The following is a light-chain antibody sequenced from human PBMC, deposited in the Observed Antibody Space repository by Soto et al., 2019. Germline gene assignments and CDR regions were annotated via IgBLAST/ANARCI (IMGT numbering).Light chain of an antibody. CDR3: QQYGNLIT. CDR1: QSISSSY. J-gene: IGKJ5*01. Sequence: DIVLTQSPGTLSFSPGERATLSCRASQSISSSYLAWYHQKPGQAPRLLIYGASSRASGIPDRFSGSGSGTDFTLTISRLEPEDFAVYYCQQYGNLITFGQGTRLEIK. V-gene: IGKV3-20*01. CDR2: GAS.